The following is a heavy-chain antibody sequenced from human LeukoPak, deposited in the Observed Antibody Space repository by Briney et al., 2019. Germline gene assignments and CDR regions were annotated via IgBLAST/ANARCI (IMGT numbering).Heavy chain of an antibody. CDR2: ISSSSSYI. CDR3: ARGADSSSWYGDAFDI. V-gene: IGHV3-21*04. D-gene: IGHD6-13*01. Sequence: GGSLRLSCAASGFTFSSYSMNWVRQAPGKGLEWVSSISSSSSYIYYADSVKGRFTISRDNSKNTLYLQMNSLGAEDTAVYYCARGADSSSWYGDAFDIWGQGTMVTVSS. J-gene: IGHJ3*02. CDR1: GFTFSSYS.